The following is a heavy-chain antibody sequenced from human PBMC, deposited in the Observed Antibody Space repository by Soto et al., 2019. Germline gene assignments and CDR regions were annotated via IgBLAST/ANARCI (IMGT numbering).Heavy chain of an antibody. Sequence: QVHLQESGPGLVEPSQTLSITCTVSGGSINPAGQYWSWIRQLPGKGLEWMGYLYYNGATNYKTSLKSRLAISRDTGKHKFSLTLTSVTAADTAMYCCARNVQITSSWYNPEFQHWGQGTLVTVS. CDR2: LYYNGAT. CDR3: ARNVQITSSWYNPEFQH. CDR1: GGSINPAGQY. J-gene: IGHJ1*01. D-gene: IGHD6-13*01. V-gene: IGHV4-31*03.